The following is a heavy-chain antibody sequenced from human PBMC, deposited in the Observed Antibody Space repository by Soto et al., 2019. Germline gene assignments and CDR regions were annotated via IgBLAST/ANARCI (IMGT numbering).Heavy chain of an antibody. CDR1: GESLSAYY. D-gene: IGHD3-10*02. V-gene: IGHV4-34*01. Sequence: SETLSLTCAVYGESLSAYYLTRMRQPPGKGLEWIGEINQSGSTNYNPSLKSRVTMSADTSKKHFSLKVTSVTAADTAVYYCARGTVYVPFLFPCLDVWGQGTTVTVYS. CDR3: ARGTVYVPFLFPCLDV. CDR2: INQSGST. J-gene: IGHJ6*02.